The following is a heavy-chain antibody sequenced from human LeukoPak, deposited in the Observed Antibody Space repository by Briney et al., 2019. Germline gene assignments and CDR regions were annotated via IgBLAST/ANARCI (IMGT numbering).Heavy chain of an antibody. D-gene: IGHD3/OR15-3a*01. CDR3: ATDLPYWTGAFDI. V-gene: IGHV1-24*01. CDR2: FDPEDGET. J-gene: IGHJ3*02. CDR1: GYTLTELS. Sequence: ASVKVSCKVSGYTLTELSMHWVRQAPGKGLEWMGGFDPEDGETIYAQKFQGRVTMTEDTSTDTAYMELSSLRSEDTAAYYCATDLPYWTGAFDIWGQGTMVTVSS.